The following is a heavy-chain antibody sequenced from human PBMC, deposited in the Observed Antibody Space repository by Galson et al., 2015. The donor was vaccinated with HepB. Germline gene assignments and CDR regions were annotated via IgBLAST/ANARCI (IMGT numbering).Heavy chain of an antibody. CDR3: ARGTSYYGSGFTWFDP. D-gene: IGHD3-10*01. J-gene: IGHJ5*02. V-gene: IGHV4-34*01. CDR2: INHSGST. CDR1: GGSFSGYY. Sequence: LSLTCAVSGGSFSGYYWSWIRQPPGKGLEWIGEINHSGSTNYNPSLKSRVTISVDTSKNQFSLKLSSVTAADTAVYYCARGTSYYGSGFTWFDPWGQGTLVTVSS.